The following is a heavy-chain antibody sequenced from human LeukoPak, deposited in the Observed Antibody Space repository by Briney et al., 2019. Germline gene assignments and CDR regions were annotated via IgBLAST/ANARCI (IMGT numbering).Heavy chain of an antibody. D-gene: IGHD2-21*01. Sequence: GGSLRLSCAASGFTFSSYGMHWVRQAPGKGLEWVAFIWDDGSNKYYADSVKGRFTISRDNSKNTLYLQMNSLRAEGTAVYYCAKDPTTYSYYYMDVWGKGTTVTVSS. J-gene: IGHJ6*03. CDR3: AKDPTTYSYYYMDV. V-gene: IGHV3-30*02. CDR1: GFTFSSYG. CDR2: IWDDGSNK.